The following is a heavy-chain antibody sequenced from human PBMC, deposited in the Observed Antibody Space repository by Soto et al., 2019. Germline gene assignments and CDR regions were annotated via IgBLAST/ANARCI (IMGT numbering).Heavy chain of an antibody. CDR1: GGSISSYY. D-gene: IGHD2-2*01. J-gene: IGHJ6*02. Sequence: PSETLSLTCTVSGGSISSYYWSWIRQPAGKGLEWIGRIYTSGSTNYNPSLKSRVTMSVDTSKNQFSLKLSSVTAADTAVYYCARDEIVPAARIPYYYGMDVWGQGTTVTVSS. V-gene: IGHV4-4*07. CDR3: ARDEIVPAARIPYYYGMDV. CDR2: IYTSGST.